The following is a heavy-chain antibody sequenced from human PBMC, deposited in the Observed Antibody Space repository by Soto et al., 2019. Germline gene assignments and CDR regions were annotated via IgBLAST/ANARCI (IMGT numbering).Heavy chain of an antibody. CDR2: INAGNGDI. V-gene: IGHV1-3*01. CDR1: GYTFTSYT. D-gene: IGHD3-10*01. J-gene: IGHJ4*02. Sequence: QVQLVQSGAEVKKPGASVKVSCKASGYTFTSYTMHWVRQAPGQRLEWMGWINAGNGDIKYSEKFHDRVTITRDTXAXIAYMELSSLRSEDTAVYYCARDRYYGSGTYNYFDYWGQGTLVTVSS. CDR3: ARDRYYGSGTYNYFDY.